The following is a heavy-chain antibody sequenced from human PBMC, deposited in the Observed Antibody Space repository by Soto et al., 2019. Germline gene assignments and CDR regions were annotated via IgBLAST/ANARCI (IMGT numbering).Heavy chain of an antibody. CDR1: GFTFGDYA. J-gene: IGHJ6*02. D-gene: IGHD4-4*01. Sequence: PGGSLRLSCTASGFTFGDYAMSWARQAPGKGLEWVGFIRSKAYGGTTEYAASVKGRFTISRDDSKSIAYLQMNSLKTEDTAVYYCTRGLDYSTNYYYGMDVWGQGTTVTVSS. V-gene: IGHV3-49*04. CDR2: IRSKAYGGTT. CDR3: TRGLDYSTNYYYGMDV.